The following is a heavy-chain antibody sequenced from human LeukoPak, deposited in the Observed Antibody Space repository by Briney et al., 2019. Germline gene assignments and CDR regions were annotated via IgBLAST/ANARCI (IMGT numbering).Heavy chain of an antibody. CDR2: IYSGGST. J-gene: IGHJ5*02. CDR3: AKDLPPFLWDVFAAAGTGFDP. D-gene: IGHD6-13*01. V-gene: IGHV3-53*05. Sequence: GGSLRLSCAASGFTVSSNYMSWVRQAPGKGLEWVSVIYSGGSTYYADSVKGRFTISRDNSKNTLYLQMNSLRAEDMAVYYCAKDLPPFLWDVFAAAGTGFDPWGQGTLVTVSS. CDR1: GFTVSSNY.